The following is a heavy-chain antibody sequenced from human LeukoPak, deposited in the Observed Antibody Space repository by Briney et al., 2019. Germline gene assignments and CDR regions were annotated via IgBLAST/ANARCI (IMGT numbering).Heavy chain of an antibody. CDR3: ARAKDAWTPEHFQH. Sequence: GGSLRLSCAASGFTFSSYWMSWVRQAPGKGLEWVANIKQDGSERYYVDSVKGRFTISRDNAKNSLYLQMNSLRAEDTAVYYCARAKDAWTPEHFQHWGQGTLVTVSS. CDR2: IKQDGSER. V-gene: IGHV3-7*01. CDR1: GFTFSSYW. D-gene: IGHD3/OR15-3a*01. J-gene: IGHJ1*01.